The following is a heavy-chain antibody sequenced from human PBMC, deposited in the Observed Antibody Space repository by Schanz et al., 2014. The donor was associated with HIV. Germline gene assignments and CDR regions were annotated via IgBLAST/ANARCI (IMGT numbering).Heavy chain of an antibody. V-gene: IGHV4-39*01. J-gene: IGHJ4*02. D-gene: IGHD3-10*01. CDR1: GDSISNTTHY. Sequence: QLQLQESGPGLVKPSETLSLTCSVSGDSISNTTHYWGWIRQPPGKGLEWIGSAHHSGSTYYTPSQKGRVPISGDPSKNRVSLKLSSVTAADTAVFYCARHQRGSYLEALDYWGQGTLVTVSS. CDR3: ARHQRGSYLEALDY. CDR2: AHHSGST.